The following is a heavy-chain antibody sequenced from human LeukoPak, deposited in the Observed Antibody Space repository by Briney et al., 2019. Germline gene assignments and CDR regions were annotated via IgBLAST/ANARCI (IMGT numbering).Heavy chain of an antibody. CDR3: ARVYDFDDYYYGMDV. CDR2: INPNSGGT. Sequence: ASVKVSCKASGYTFTGYYMHWVRQAPGQGLEWMGWINPNSGGTNYAQKFQGRVTMTRDTSISTAYMELSRLWSDDTAVYYCARVYDFDDYYYGMDVWGQGTTVTVSS. CDR1: GYTFTGYY. J-gene: IGHJ6*02. D-gene: IGHD3-3*01. V-gene: IGHV1-2*02.